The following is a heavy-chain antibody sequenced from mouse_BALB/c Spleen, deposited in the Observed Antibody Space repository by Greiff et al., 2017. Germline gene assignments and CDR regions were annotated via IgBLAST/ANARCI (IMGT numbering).Heavy chain of an antibody. CDR1: GYTFTSYY. CDR3: ARLDYYGSSPYFDV. Sequence: QVQLQQSGPELVKPGASVRISCKASGYTFTSYYIHWVKQRPGQGLEWIGWIYPGNVNTKYNEKFKGKATLTADKSSSTAYMQLSSLTSEDSAVYFCARLDYYGSSPYFDVWGAGTTVTVSS. D-gene: IGHD1-1*01. J-gene: IGHJ1*01. V-gene: IGHV1S56*01. CDR2: IYPGNVNT.